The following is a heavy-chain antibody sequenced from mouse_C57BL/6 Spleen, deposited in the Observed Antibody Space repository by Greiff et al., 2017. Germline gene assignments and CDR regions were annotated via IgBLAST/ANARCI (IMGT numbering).Heavy chain of an antibody. V-gene: IGHV14-3*01. CDR1: GFNIKNTY. J-gene: IGHJ2*01. CDR3: ARYWLRREWFYVGC. Sequence: VQLQQSVAELVRPGASVKLSCTASGFNIKNTYMNWVKQRPEQGLEWIGRIDPANGSTKYAPKFQGKATLTADTSSSTAYLQLSSLTSEDTAIYYCARYWLRREWFYVGCWGQSTTLTVSS. D-gene: IGHD2-2*01. CDR2: IDPANGST.